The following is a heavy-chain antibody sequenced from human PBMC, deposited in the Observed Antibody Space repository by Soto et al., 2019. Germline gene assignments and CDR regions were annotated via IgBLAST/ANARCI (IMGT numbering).Heavy chain of an antibody. J-gene: IGHJ4*02. CDR2: LYWDDDK. Sequence: QITLNESGPTVVKPAETLTLTCTFSGFSLTTSGVGVGWIRQSPGKAPEWVARLYWDDDKRYSASLKIRPSTTRDTSKNQVVLTMASVDPADTATYYCAHRILRTVFGLVTTTAIYFDFWGQGTPVVVSS. CDR1: GFSLTTSGVG. V-gene: IGHV2-5*02. CDR3: AHRILRTVFGLVTTTAIYFDF. D-gene: IGHD3-3*01.